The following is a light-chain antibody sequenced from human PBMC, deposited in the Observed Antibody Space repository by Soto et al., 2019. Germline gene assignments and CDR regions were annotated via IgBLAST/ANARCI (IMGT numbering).Light chain of an antibody. CDR2: DAS. Sequence: DIQMTQSPSTLSASVGDRVTITCRASQSISSWLAWYQQKPGKAPKLLIYDASSLESGVPSRFSGSGSGTEFTLTISSLQPDDFATYHCQQTYSTPLTFGGGTKVDIK. CDR1: QSISSW. CDR3: QQTYSTPLT. V-gene: IGKV1-5*01. J-gene: IGKJ4*01.